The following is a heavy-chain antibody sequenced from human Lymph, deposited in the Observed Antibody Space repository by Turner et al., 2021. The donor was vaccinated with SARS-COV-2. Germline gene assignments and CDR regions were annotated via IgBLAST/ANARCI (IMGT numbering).Heavy chain of an antibody. CDR2: INWSGGSI. V-gene: IGHV3-9*01. CDR1: GFTFDDYA. J-gene: IGHJ4*02. CDR3: AKDLAGTYYSSFDY. Sequence: EVQLVESGGGLVQPGRSLRLSCAASGFTFDDYAMHWVRQEPGKGLEWISGINWSGGSIAYADSVKGRFTNSRDNPKNSLYLQMNSLRAEDTAFYYCAKDLAGTYYSSFDYWGQGTLVTVSS. D-gene: IGHD1-26*01.